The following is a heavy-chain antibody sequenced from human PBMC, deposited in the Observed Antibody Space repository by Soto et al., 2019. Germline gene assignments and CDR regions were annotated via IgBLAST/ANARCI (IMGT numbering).Heavy chain of an antibody. CDR2: ISGSVGST. J-gene: IGHJ4*02. D-gene: IGHD6-6*01. V-gene: IGHV3-23*01. CDR3: AKDRTIASRTFDS. Sequence: GGSLRLSCPASGFIFSDHGMHWVRQAPGKVLEWVASISGSVGSTFYADSVKGRFTISRDNYLNTLDLQLNSLRAEDTAVNYCAKDRTIASRTFDSWGQGALVTVSS. CDR1: GFIFSDHG.